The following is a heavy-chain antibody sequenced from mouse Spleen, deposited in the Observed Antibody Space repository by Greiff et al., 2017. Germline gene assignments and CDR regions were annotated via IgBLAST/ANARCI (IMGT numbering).Heavy chain of an antibody. CDR3: ARRVLGLGWYFDV. D-gene: IGHD4-1*01. CDR2: INSDGGST. V-gene: IGHV5-2*01. J-gene: IGHJ1*01. Sequence: EVKLQESGGGLVQPGESLKLSCESNEYEFPSHDMSWVRKTPEKRLELVAAINSDGGSTYYPDTMERRFIISRDNTKKTLYLQMSSLRSEDTALYYCARRVLGLGWYFDVWGAGTTVTVSS. CDR1: EYEFPSHD.